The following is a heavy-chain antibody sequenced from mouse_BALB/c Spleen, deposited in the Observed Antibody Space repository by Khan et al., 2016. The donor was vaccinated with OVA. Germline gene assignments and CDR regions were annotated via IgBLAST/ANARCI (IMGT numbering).Heavy chain of an antibody. D-gene: IGHD2-10*01. V-gene: IGHV2-6-1*01. CDR1: GFSLTNYG. CDR2: IWSDGST. J-gene: IGHJ4*01. Sequence: QVQLKESGPGLVAPSQSLSITCTIPGFSLTNYGVHWVRQPPGKGLEWLVVIWSDGSTTYNSALKSRLTVDKDNSKSQVFLKMNSLQTDDTAMYFCARQPYYHYNIMDYWGQGTSVTVSS. CDR3: ARQPYYHYNIMDY.